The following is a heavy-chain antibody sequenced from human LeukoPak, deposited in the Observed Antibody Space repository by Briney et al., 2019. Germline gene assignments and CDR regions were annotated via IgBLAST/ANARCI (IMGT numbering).Heavy chain of an antibody. CDR1: GYTFTSYD. Sequence: ASVKVSCKASGYTFTSYDINWVRQATGHGLEWMGWMNPNSGNTGYAQKFQRRVTITRNTSISTAYMELSSLRSEDTAVYYCARETLGYCSGGSCVTGRWFDPWGQGTLVTVSS. CDR3: ARETLGYCSGGSCVTGRWFDP. CDR2: MNPNSGNT. V-gene: IGHV1-8*03. J-gene: IGHJ5*02. D-gene: IGHD2-15*01.